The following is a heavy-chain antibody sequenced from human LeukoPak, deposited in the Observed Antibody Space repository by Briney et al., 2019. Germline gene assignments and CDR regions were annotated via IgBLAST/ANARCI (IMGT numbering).Heavy chain of an antibody. Sequence: GGSLRLSCAASGLTVSSNYMSWVRLAPGKGLEWVSLYSAGSTYCADSVKGRFTISRDNSKNTLYLQMNSLRAEDTAVYYCATLRTVSYYGPFDYWGQGTLVTVSS. CDR3: ATLRTVSYYGPFDY. D-gene: IGHD3-10*01. CDR2: YSAGST. V-gene: IGHV3-53*01. CDR1: GLTVSSNY. J-gene: IGHJ4*02.